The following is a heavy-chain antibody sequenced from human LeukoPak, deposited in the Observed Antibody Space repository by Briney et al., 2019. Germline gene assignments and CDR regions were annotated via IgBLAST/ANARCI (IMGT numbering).Heavy chain of an antibody. V-gene: IGHV3-48*03. J-gene: IGHJ4*02. CDR1: GVTFSSYE. Sequence: GGSLRLSCAASGVTFSSYEMTWVRQAPGKGLEWVSYISSGDNAVHYADSVKGRFTISRDNTKNSLYLQMNSLRVEDTAVYYCARILGSSGWNYYFDYWGQGTLVAVSS. D-gene: IGHD6-19*01. CDR3: ARILGSSGWNYYFDY. CDR2: ISSGDNAV.